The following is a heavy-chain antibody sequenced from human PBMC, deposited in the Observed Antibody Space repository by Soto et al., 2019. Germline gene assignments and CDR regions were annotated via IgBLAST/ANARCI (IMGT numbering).Heavy chain of an antibody. V-gene: IGHV1-69*02. D-gene: IGHD3-10*01. CDR1: GGTFSSYT. Sequence: QVQLVQSGAEVKKPGSSVKVSCKASGGTFSSYTISWVRQAPGQGLEWMGRIIPILGIANYAQKFQGRVTITADKSTSTAYMELSSLRSEDTAVYYCARVEESPMVRGGHNWFDPWGQGTLVTVSS. CDR3: ARVEESPMVRGGHNWFDP. J-gene: IGHJ5*02. CDR2: IIPILGIA.